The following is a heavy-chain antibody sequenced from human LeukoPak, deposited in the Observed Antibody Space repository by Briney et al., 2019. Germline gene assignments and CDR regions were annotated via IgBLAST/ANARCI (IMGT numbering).Heavy chain of an antibody. V-gene: IGHV1-58*01. Sequence: GASVKVSCKASGFTFTSSAVQWVRQARGQRLERIGWIVVGSGNTDYAQKFQERVTITRDMSTSTAYMELSSLRSEDTAVYYCAADYDYYGSGSYYGNYYYGMDVWGKGTTVTVSS. D-gene: IGHD3-10*01. J-gene: IGHJ6*04. CDR3: AADYDYYGSGSYYGNYYYGMDV. CDR1: GFTFTSSA. CDR2: IVVGSGNT.